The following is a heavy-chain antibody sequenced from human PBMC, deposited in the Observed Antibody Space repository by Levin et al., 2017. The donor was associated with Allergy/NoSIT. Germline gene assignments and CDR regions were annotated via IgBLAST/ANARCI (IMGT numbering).Heavy chain of an antibody. D-gene: IGHD3-10*01. CDR1: GFTFSSYA. CDR3: ARETVRGAGTNWFDP. CDR2: ISYDGSNK. Sequence: GGSLRLSCAASGFTFSSYAMHWVRQAPGKGLEWVAVISYDGSNKYYADSVKGRFTISRDNSKNTLYLQMNSLRAEDTAMYYCARETVRGAGTNWFDPWGQGTLVTVSS. V-gene: IGHV3-30-3*01. J-gene: IGHJ5*02.